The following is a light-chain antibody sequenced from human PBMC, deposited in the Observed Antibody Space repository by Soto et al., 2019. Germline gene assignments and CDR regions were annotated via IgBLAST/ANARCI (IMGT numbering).Light chain of an antibody. CDR3: QQSYTTSIT. V-gene: IGKV1-39*01. CDR2: GAS. J-gene: IGKJ5*01. Sequence: DIQVTQSPSSLSASVGDRVTITCRASQRISTYLNWYQQKPGKAPKLLIYGASTLQGGVPSRFSGSGSGTDFTLTISSLQPEDFATYYCQQSYTTSITFGQGTRLEIK. CDR1: QRISTY.